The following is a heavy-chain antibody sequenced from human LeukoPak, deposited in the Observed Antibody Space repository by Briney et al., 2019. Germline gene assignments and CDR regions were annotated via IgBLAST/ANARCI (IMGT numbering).Heavy chain of an antibody. CDR3: ARGTAAVLRYFDWLLPYFGY. CDR1: GGSFSGYY. D-gene: IGHD3-9*01. J-gene: IGHJ4*02. V-gene: IGHV4-34*01. Sequence: ETLSLTCAVYGGSFSGYYWSWIRQPPGKGLEWIGEINHSGSTNYNPSLKSRVTISVDTSKNQFSLKLSSVTAADTAVYYCARGTAAVLRYFDWLLPYFGYWGQGTLVTVSS. CDR2: INHSGST.